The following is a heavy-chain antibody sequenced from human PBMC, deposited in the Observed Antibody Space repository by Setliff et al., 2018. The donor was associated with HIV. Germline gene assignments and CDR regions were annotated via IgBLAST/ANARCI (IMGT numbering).Heavy chain of an antibody. V-gene: IGHV1-18*01. CDR1: GYNFTNYG. Sequence: ASVKVSCKASGYNFTNYGIGWVRQAPGQGLEYLGWIGTYSGNTDYAQSVQGRVTMTRDTSTGTVYMVLRSLRSDDTAMYYCAREKYGDKFDYWGQGTLVTVSS. CDR2: IGTYSGNT. D-gene: IGHD2-8*01. CDR3: AREKYGDKFDY. J-gene: IGHJ4*02.